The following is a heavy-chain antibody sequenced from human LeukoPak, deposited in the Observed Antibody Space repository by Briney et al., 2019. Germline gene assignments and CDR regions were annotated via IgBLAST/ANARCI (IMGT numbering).Heavy chain of an antibody. V-gene: IGHV3-30-3*01. D-gene: IGHD5/OR15-5a*01. CDR2: ISYVGNNQ. CDR1: GFTFHSYA. Sequence: GGSLRLSCAASGFTFHSYAMHWVRQAPGKGLEWVAVISYVGNNQYYADSVKGRFTVSRDNSKNTLYLQMNSLRDEDTAVYYCARELSASIPYYLDYWGQETLVTVSS. CDR3: ARELSASIPYYLDY. J-gene: IGHJ4*02.